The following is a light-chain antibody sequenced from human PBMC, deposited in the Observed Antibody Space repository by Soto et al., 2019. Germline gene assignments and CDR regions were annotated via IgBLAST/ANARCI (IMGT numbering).Light chain of an antibody. Sequence: EIVLTQSPGTLSLSPGERATLSCRASQSVTNNYLAWYQQKPGQAPSLLIYGASSRATGIPDRFSGSGSGTDFTLTITRLEPEDFAVYYCQQYGTAPRTFGQGTKAEIK. J-gene: IGKJ1*01. CDR3: QQYGTAPRT. V-gene: IGKV3-20*01. CDR2: GAS. CDR1: QSVTNNY.